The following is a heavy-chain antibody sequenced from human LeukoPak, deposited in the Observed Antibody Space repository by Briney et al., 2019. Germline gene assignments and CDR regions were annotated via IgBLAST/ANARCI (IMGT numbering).Heavy chain of an antibody. CDR1: GFTFSSYG. V-gene: IGHV3-23*01. Sequence: PGRSLRLSCAASGFTFSSYGMHWVRQAPGKGLEWVSAISGSGGSTYYADSVKGRFTISRDNSKNTLYLQMNSLRAEDTAVYYCAKVTMVRGTTPFGYWGQGTLVTVSS. D-gene: IGHD3-10*01. J-gene: IGHJ4*02. CDR2: ISGSGGST. CDR3: AKVTMVRGTTPFGY.